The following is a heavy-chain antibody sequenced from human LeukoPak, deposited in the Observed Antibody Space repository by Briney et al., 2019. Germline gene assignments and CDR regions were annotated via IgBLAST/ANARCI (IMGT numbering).Heavy chain of an antibody. D-gene: IGHD5-18*01. J-gene: IGHJ4*02. CDR1: GYTLTNYG. CDR3: ARGGREYKYGRELDH. V-gene: IGHV1-18*01. CDR2: ISDYNRNT. Sequence: ASVKVSCKASGYTLTNYGINWARLAPGQGLEWMGWISDYNRNTYYAQKLQGRVTITTDTFTSTAYMELRGLRSDDTAVYYCARGGREYKYGRELDHWGQGTLVTVSS.